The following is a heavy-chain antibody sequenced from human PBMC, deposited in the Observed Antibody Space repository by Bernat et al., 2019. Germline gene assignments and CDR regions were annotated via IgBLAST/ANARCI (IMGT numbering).Heavy chain of an antibody. CDR1: GFTFSSYG. CDR3: AREISSSSAPTH. D-gene: IGHD6-6*01. CDR2: IWYDGSNK. Sequence: QVQLVESGGGVVQPGRSPRLSCAASGFTFSSYGMHWVRQAPGKGLEWVAVIWYDGSNKYYADSVKGRFTISRDNSKNTLYLQMNSLRAEDTAVYYCAREISSSSAPTHWGQGTLVTVSS. J-gene: IGHJ4*02. V-gene: IGHV3-33*01.